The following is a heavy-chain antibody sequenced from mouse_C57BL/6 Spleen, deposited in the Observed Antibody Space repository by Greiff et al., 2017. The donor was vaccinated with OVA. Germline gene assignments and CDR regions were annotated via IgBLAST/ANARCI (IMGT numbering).Heavy chain of an antibody. Sequence: QVQLQQPGAELVRPGSSVKLSCKASGYTFTSYWMDWVKQRPGQGLEWIGNIYPSDSETHYNHKFKDKATLTVDKSSSTAYMQLSSLTSEDSAVDYCAREDDYDGGFAYWGQGTLVTVSA. V-gene: IGHV1-61*01. D-gene: IGHD2-4*01. CDR3: AREDDYDGGFAY. CDR1: GYTFTSYW. CDR2: IYPSDSET. J-gene: IGHJ3*01.